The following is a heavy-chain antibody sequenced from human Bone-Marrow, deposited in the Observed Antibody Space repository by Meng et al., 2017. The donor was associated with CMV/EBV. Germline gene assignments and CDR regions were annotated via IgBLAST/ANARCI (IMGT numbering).Heavy chain of an antibody. J-gene: IGHJ5*02. CDR1: GGTFSSYA. CDR2: ISAYNGNT. Sequence: ASVKVSCKASGGTFSSYAISWVRQAPGQGLEWMGWISAYNGNTNYAQKFQGRVTMTTDTSTSTAYMELGSLRSDDTAVYYCARADSGGWYSSWGQGTLVTVYS. V-gene: IGHV1-18*01. CDR3: ARADSGGWYSS. D-gene: IGHD6-19*01.